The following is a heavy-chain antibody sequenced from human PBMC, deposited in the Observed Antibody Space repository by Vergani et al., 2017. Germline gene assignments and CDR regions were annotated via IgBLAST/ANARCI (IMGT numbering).Heavy chain of an antibody. J-gene: IGHJ6*02. D-gene: IGHD3-22*01. V-gene: IGHV1-18*01. CDR2: ISAYNGNT. CDR1: GYTFTSYG. CDR3: ARVVLNYYCISSGSMDV. Sequence: QVQLVQSGAEVKKPGASVKVSCKASGYTFTSYGISWVRQAHGQGLEGMGWISAYNGNTNYAQKLKGRVTMTTDTSTSTAYMELRSLRSDDTAVYYCARVVLNYYCISSGSMDVWGQGTTVTVSS.